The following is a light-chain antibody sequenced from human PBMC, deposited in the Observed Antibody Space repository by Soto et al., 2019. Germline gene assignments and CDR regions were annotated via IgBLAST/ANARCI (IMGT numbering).Light chain of an antibody. J-gene: IGLJ1*01. CDR3: QSYDSSVSGYV. CDR1: SANIGAAYN. V-gene: IGLV1-40*01. Sequence: QSALTQPPSVSGAPGPRVIISCTGSSANIGAAYNVDWYQQLPGTAPRLLIYGNNNRPTGVPARFSCVKSGTSASLAIAGLQAEDEGDYYCQSYDSSVSGYVFGNRTKVTVL. CDR2: GNN.